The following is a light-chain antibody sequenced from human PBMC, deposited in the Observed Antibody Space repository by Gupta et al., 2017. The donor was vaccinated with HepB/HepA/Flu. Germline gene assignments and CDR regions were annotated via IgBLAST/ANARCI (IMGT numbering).Light chain of an antibody. CDR3: NSYTTTSPSV. CDR1: SADIGASNY. CDR2: DVS. J-gene: IGLJ1*01. Sequence: QSALSQPASVSGSPGPSITVSCAGDSADIGASNYVSWYQQHPGEAPKLMIFDVSKRPSGVSDRFSGSKSGNTASLTISVRQPEDEADYYCNSYTTTSPSVFGTGTKVTVL. V-gene: IGLV2-14*03.